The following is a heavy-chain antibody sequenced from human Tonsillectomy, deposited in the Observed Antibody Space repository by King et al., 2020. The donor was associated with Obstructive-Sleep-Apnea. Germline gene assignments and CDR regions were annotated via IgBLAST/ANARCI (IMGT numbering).Heavy chain of an antibody. D-gene: IGHD3-16*01. CDR2: ISSDGDYD. V-gene: IGHV3-30*04. Sequence: VQLLESGGGVVQPGRSLRLSCAAAGFNFSSYAMDWVRQSPGKGLEWGACISSDGDYDYYGEPVRGRFTISRDNSKDTLYLQMNSLRAEDTAVYYCARTWGYFDYWGQGTLVTVSS. CDR1: GFNFSSYA. J-gene: IGHJ4*02. CDR3: ARTWGYFDY.